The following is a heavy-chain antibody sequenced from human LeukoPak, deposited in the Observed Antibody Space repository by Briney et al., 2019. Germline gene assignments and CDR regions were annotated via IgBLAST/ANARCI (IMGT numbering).Heavy chain of an antibody. V-gene: IGHV3-49*03. CDR1: GFTFGDYL. J-gene: IGHJ5*02. CDR3: ARDSGGNYLEYSFDP. CDR2: IRSKTCGGTA. Sequence: GGSLRLSCTGSGFTFGDYLMSWFRQAPGKGLEWVGFIRSKTCGGTAEYAASVKGRFTISRDDSKSIAYLQMNSLKAEDTAVYYCARDSGGNYLEYSFDPWGQGTLVTVSS. D-gene: IGHD4-11*01.